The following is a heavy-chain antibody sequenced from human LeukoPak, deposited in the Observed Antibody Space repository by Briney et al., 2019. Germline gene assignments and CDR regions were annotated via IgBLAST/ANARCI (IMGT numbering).Heavy chain of an antibody. CDR1: GYTFTVYS. CDR2: ITTSTGKP. V-gene: IGHV7-4-1*02. Sequence: ASAKVSCKASGYTFTVYSINWLRQAPGQGLEWMGWITTSTGKPTYAQGFTGRFAFSLDTSVSTTYLHINSLKAEDTAVYYCARDASMINFDYWGQGSLVTVSS. D-gene: IGHD3-16*01. CDR3: ARDASMINFDY. J-gene: IGHJ4*02.